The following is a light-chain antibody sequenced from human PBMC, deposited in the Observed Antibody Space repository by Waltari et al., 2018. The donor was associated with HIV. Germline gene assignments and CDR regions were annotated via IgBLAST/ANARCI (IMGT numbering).Light chain of an antibody. V-gene: IGKV4-1*01. CDR2: WAS. CDR3: HQYYNHFFT. Sequence: DIVMTQSPDSLAVSLGERATINCKSNQSVLYNSNNKNYLAWYQQKRGQPPKLLISWASTRQSGVPDRFSGSGSGTDFTLTISDLQAEDVAVYYCHQYYNHFFTFGPGTKVEIK. CDR1: QSVLYNSNNKNY. J-gene: IGKJ3*01.